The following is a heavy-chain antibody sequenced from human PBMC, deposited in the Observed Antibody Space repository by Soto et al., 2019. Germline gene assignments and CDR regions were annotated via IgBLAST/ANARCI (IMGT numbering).Heavy chain of an antibody. V-gene: IGHV4-59*08. CDR1: GGSISSYY. Sequence: SETLSLTCTVSGGSISSYYWSWIRQPPGKGLEWIGYIYYSGSTNYNPSLKSRVTISVDTSKNQFSLKLSSVTAADTAVYYCARHRGAFALNWFDSSGQGTLVTVSS. CDR3: ARHRGAFALNWFDS. J-gene: IGHJ5*01. CDR2: IYYSGST. D-gene: IGHD1-26*01.